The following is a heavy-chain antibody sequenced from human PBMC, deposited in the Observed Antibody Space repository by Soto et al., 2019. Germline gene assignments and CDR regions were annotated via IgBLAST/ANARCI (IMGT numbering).Heavy chain of an antibody. CDR1: GYTFTGYY. CDR2: INPNSGGT. CDR3: ARAGYSGYDRGYYYYMDV. Sequence: ASVKVSCKASGYTFTGYYMHCVRQAPGQGLEWMGWINPNSGGTNYAQKFQGWVTMTRDTSISTAYMELSRLRSDDTAVYYCARAGYSGYDRGYYYYMDVWGKGTTVTVSS. D-gene: IGHD5-12*01. J-gene: IGHJ6*03. V-gene: IGHV1-2*04.